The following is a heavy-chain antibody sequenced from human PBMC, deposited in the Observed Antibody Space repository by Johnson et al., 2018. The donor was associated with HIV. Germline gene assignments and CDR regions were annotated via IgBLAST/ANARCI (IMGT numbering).Heavy chain of an antibody. Sequence: QVQLVESGGGLVQPGRSLRLSCAASGFTFNSYAMHWVRQAPGRGLEWVAVISYDGSNKYYADSVKGRFTISRDNSKNSLYLQMNSLRPEDTAVYYCTRGSFTDDAFDVWGLGTMVTVSS. D-gene: IGHD1-26*01. J-gene: IGHJ3*01. CDR1: GFTFNSYA. CDR3: TRGSFTDDAFDV. V-gene: IGHV3-30-3*01. CDR2: ISYDGSNK.